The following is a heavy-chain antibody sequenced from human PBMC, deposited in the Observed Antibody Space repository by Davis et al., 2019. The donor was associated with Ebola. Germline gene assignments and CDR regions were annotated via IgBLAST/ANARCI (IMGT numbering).Heavy chain of an antibody. CDR1: GFVFSTHD. V-gene: IGHV3-30*19. CDR2: LWFDGSNE. CDR3: ARAVFHEVLDY. Sequence: PGGSLRLSCSTSGFVFSTHDMHWVRQAPGAGLEWVAVLWFDGSNEFYGDSVKGRFTISRDNSENTLYLQMNSLTADDTAVYYCARAVFHEVLDYWGQGTPVTVSS. J-gene: IGHJ4*02. D-gene: IGHD3-3*01.